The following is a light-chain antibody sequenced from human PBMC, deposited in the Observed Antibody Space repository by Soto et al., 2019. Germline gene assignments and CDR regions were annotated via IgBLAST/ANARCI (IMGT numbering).Light chain of an antibody. CDR1: QSLLHSNGYNY. J-gene: IGKJ4*01. CDR3: MQALQTPLT. CDR2: LGS. V-gene: IGKV2-28*01. Sequence: DIVMTQSPLSLPVTPGEPASISCRSSQSLLHSNGYNYLDWYXQKPGQSPQXLIYLGSNRASGVPDRFSGSGSGTDFTMKISRVEAEDVAVYYCMQALQTPLTFGGGTKVDIK.